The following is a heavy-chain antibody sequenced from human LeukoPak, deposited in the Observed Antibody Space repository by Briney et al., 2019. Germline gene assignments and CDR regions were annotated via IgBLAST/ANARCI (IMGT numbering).Heavy chain of an antibody. V-gene: IGHV3-33*01. CDR2: IWYDGSNK. Sequence: GRSLRLSCAASGFTFSTYGMHWVRQAPGKGLEWVAVIWYDGSNKYYADSVKGRFTISRDNAKNTLYLQMNSLRAEDTAVYYCARAPGIQWELLMDAFDIWGQGTMVTVSS. J-gene: IGHJ3*02. CDR3: ARAPGIQWELLMDAFDI. CDR1: GFTFSTYG. D-gene: IGHD1-26*01.